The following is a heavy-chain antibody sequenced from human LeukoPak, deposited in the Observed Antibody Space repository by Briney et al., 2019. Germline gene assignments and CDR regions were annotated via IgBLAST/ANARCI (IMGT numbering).Heavy chain of an antibody. Sequence: PGGSLRLSCAASGFTFSSYDMHWVRQAPGKGLEWVALMSYDGSYKYFADSVTGRFTISRDSSKNTLYLQMNSLRPEDTAVYYCAREEGVAATASEFAYWGPGTLVTVSS. CDR1: GFTFSSYD. CDR3: AREEGVAATASEFAY. J-gene: IGHJ4*02. V-gene: IGHV3-30*03. CDR2: MSYDGSYK. D-gene: IGHD6-13*01.